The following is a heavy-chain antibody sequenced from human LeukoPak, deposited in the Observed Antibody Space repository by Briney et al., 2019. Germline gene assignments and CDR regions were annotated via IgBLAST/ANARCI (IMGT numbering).Heavy chain of an antibody. CDR1: GYTFNTYG. J-gene: IGHJ4*02. V-gene: IGHV7-4-1*02. CDR3: ARGSIGAPHHFDY. CDR2: INTNTANP. D-gene: IGHD3-10*01. Sequence: ASVKVSCKASGYTFNTYGMNWVRQAPGQGLEWMGWINTNTANPTYAQGFTGRFVFSLDTSVSTAYLQISSLKAEDTAVYYCARGSIGAPHHFDYWGQGTLVTVSS.